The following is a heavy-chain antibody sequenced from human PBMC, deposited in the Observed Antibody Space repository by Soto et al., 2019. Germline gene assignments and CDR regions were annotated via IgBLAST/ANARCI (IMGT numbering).Heavy chain of an antibody. CDR2: INHSGST. J-gene: IGHJ5*02. V-gene: IGHV4-34*01. CDR3: ARVTKVERFNYDYVWGSYRFNWFDP. CDR1: GGSFSGYY. D-gene: IGHD3-16*02. Sequence: QVQLQQWGAGLLKPSETLSLTCAVYGGSFSGYYWSWIRQPPGKGLEWIGEINHSGSTNYNPSLKSRVTISVDTSKNQFSLKLSSVTAADTAVYYCARVTKVERFNYDYVWGSYRFNWFDPWGQGTLVTVSS.